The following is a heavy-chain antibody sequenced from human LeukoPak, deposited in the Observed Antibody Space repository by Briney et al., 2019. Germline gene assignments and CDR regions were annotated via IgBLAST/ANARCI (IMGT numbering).Heavy chain of an antibody. Sequence: SVKVSCKASGGTFSSYAISWVRQAPGQGLEWMGGIIPIFGTANYAQKFQGRVTITTDESTSTAYMELSSLRSEDTAVYYCASPYYYDSSGYQRARWYFDLWGRGTLVTVSS. CDR3: ASPYYYDSSGYQRARWYFDL. CDR2: IIPIFGTA. J-gene: IGHJ2*01. V-gene: IGHV1-69*05. D-gene: IGHD3-22*01. CDR1: GGTFSSYA.